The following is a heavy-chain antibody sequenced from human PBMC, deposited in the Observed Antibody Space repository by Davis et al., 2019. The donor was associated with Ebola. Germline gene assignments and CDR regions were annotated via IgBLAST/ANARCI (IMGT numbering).Heavy chain of an antibody. CDR2: IIPILGIA. Sequence: AASVKVSCKASGYTFTSYGISWVRQAPGQGLEWMGRIIPILGIANYAQKFQGRVTITADKSTSTAYMELSSLRSEDTAVYYCAREPPRLYSSSSAINWFDPWGQGTLVTVSS. V-gene: IGHV1-69*04. CDR1: GYTFTSYG. CDR3: AREPPRLYSSSSAINWFDP. D-gene: IGHD6-13*01. J-gene: IGHJ5*02.